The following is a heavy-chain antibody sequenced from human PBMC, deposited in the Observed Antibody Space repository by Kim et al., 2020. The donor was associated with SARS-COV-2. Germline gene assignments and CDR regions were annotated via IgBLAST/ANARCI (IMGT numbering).Heavy chain of an antibody. CDR1: GGSISSSSYY. J-gene: IGHJ3*02. CDR3: ARVLRYFDWLSLGGAFDI. Sequence: SETLSLTCTVSGGSISSSSYYWGWIRQPPGKGLEWIGSIYYSGSTYYNPSLKSRVTISVDTSKNQFSLKLSSVTAADTAVYYCARVLRYFDWLSLGGAFDIWGQGTMVTVSS. CDR2: IYYSGST. V-gene: IGHV4-39*01. D-gene: IGHD3-9*01.